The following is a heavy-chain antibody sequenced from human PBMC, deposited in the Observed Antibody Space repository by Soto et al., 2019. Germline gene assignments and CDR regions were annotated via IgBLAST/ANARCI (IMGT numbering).Heavy chain of an antibody. D-gene: IGHD6-13*01. V-gene: IGHV3-33*06. CDR3: AKAYSSSWYGYYYYYGMDV. Sequence: QVQLVESGGGVVQPGRSLRLSCAASGFTFSSYGMHWVRQAPGKGLEWVAVIWYDGSNKYYADSVKGRFTISRDNSKNTLYLQRNSLRAEDTAVYYCAKAYSSSWYGYYYYYGMDVWGQGTTVTVSS. CDR2: IWYDGSNK. J-gene: IGHJ6*02. CDR1: GFTFSSYG.